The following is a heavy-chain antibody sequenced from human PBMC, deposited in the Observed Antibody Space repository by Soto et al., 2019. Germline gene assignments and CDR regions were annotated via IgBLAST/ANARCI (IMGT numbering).Heavy chain of an antibody. CDR3: AKEGELRYFVWSTHPRSIDY. J-gene: IGHJ4*02. CDR2: ISNDGSYK. V-gene: IGHV3-30*18. CDR1: RFTFSSYG. D-gene: IGHD3-9*01. Sequence: QVQLVESGGGVVQPGRSLRLSCAASRFTFSSYGMHWVRQAPGKGLEWVAVISNDGSYKYYADSVKGRFTISRDNSKNTLYLQMNSLRAEDTAVYYCAKEGELRYFVWSTHPRSIDYWGQGSMVTVSS.